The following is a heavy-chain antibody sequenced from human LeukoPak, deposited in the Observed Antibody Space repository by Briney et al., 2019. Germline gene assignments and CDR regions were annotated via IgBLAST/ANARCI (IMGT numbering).Heavy chain of an antibody. J-gene: IGHJ4*02. CDR2: ISGSGGST. CDR3: ARFGDYGEY. V-gene: IGHV3-23*01. D-gene: IGHD4-17*01. CDR1: GFTFSSYG. Sequence: GGTLRLSCAASGFTFSSYGMSWVRQAPGKGLEWVSAISGSGGSTYYADSVKGRFTISRDNSKNTLYLQMNSLRAEDTAVYYCARFGDYGEYWGQGTLVIVSS.